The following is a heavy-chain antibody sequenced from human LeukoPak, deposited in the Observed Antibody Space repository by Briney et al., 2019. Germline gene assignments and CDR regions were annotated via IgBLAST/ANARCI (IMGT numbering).Heavy chain of an antibody. J-gene: IGHJ6*02. Sequence: PSETLSLTCAVYGGSFSGYYWSWIRQPPGKGLEWIGEINHSGSTNYNPSLKRRVTISVDTSKNQFSLKLSSVTAADTAVYYCARAGRASSGYSYYYYGMDVWGQGTTVTVSS. CDR3: ARAGRASSGYSYYYYGMDV. D-gene: IGHD3-22*01. CDR1: GGSFSGYY. CDR2: INHSGST. V-gene: IGHV4-34*01.